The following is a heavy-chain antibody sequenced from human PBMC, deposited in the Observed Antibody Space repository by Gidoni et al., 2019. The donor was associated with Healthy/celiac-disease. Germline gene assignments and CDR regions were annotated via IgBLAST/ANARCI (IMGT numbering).Heavy chain of an antibody. D-gene: IGHD4-17*01. V-gene: IGHV4-59*01. CDR2: IYYSGST. CDR1: GGSLSNYY. CDR3: ARGGDYGDYARGDFDY. Sequence: QVQLQESGPGLVKPSETLSLTCTISGGSLSNYYWSWIRQPPGKGPEWIGYIYYSGSTNYNPSLKSRVTISVDTSKNQFSRKLSSVTAADTAVYYCARGGDYGDYARGDFDYWGQGTLVTVSS. J-gene: IGHJ4*02.